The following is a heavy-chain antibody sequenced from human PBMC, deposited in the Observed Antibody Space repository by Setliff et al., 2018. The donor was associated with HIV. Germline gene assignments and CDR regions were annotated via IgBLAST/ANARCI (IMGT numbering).Heavy chain of an antibody. CDR1: GGSISSYY. D-gene: IGHD3-10*01. V-gene: IGHV4-4*09. J-gene: IGHJ5*02. Sequence: PSETLSLTCTVSGGSISSYYWSWIRQPPGKGLEWIGYIFTSGSTNYNFSLRSRVTMSIDTSRNQFSLRLTSVTAEDTAVYYCARDRHYSGLGSYGPWGPGTLVTVSS. CDR2: IFTSGST. CDR3: ARDRHYSGLGSYGP.